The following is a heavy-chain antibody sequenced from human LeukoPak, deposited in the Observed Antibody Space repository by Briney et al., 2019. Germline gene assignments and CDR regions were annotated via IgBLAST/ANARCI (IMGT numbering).Heavy chain of an antibody. CDR2: ISYDGSNK. J-gene: IGHJ4*02. CDR3: ARDEPDVGDDSSGYYQDY. V-gene: IGHV3-30*04. Sequence: GGSLRLSCAASGFTFSSYAMHWVRQAPGKGLEWVAVISYDGSNKYYADSVKGRFTISRDNSKNTLYLQMNSLRAEDTAVYYCARDEPDVGDDSSGYYQDYWGQGTLVTVSS. CDR1: GFTFSSYA. D-gene: IGHD3-22*01.